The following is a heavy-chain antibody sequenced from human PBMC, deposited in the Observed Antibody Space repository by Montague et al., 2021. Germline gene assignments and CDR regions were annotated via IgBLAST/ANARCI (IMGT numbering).Heavy chain of an antibody. V-gene: IGHV4-59*08. Sequence: SETLSLTCTVSSGPIFHAHWSWIRQSPEKGLEWIGYIYDSGTTNYNPSLKSRVTISADTSMNQFSLNLRSVTAADTAVYFCARRLGIRAPFDYWGQGTLVTVSS. J-gene: IGHJ4*02. CDR2: IYDSGTT. CDR3: ARRLGIRAPFDY. D-gene: IGHD7-27*01. CDR1: SGPIFHAH.